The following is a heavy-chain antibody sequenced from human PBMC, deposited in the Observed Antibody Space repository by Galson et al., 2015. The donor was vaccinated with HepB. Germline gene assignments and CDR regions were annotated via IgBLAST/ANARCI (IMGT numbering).Heavy chain of an antibody. CDR1: GFTFSSYG. D-gene: IGHD3-16*01. CDR2: IWYDGSNT. J-gene: IGHJ5*02. CDR3: ARSPPRRGLITPYNWFDP. V-gene: IGHV3-33*08. Sequence: SLRLSCAASGFTFSSYGMHWVRQAPGKGLVWVSVIWYDGSNTYYADSVKGRFTISRDNSKNALYLQMHSLSAEDTAVYYCARSPPRRGLITPYNWFDPWGQGTLVTVSS.